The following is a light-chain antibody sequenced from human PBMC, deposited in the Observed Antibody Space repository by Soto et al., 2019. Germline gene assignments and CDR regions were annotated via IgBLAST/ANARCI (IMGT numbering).Light chain of an antibody. Sequence: DIVLTQSPGTLSLSPGERATLSCRASQSVDSRYLAWYQQKPGQAPRLVIHAVSRRATGIPDRFSGSGSGTDFTLTISRLEPEDFAEYYCQQYGSSLRYSFGQGTYLEIK. V-gene: IGKV3-20*01. CDR3: QQYGSSLRYS. J-gene: IGKJ2*03. CDR2: AVS. CDR1: QSVDSRY.